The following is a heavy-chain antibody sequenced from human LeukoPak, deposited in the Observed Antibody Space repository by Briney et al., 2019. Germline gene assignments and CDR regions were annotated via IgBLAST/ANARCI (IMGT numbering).Heavy chain of an antibody. Sequence: GSLRLSCAASGFTFTTYSMNWVRQAPGKGLEWVSYISSSSRTIYYADSVKGRFTISRDSAKNSLYLQMNSLRAEDTAVYYCAKAGSIRFDYWGQGTLVTVSS. V-gene: IGHV3-48*01. CDR1: GFTFTTYS. CDR2: ISSSSRTI. J-gene: IGHJ4*02. CDR3: AKAGSIRFDY. D-gene: IGHD1-26*01.